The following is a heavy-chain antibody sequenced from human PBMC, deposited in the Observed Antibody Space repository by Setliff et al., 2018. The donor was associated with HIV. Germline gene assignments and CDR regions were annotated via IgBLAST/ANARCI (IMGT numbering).Heavy chain of an antibody. D-gene: IGHD1-26*01. V-gene: IGHV3-20*04. CDR1: GFTFRSYA. CDR2: INWNSGTL. Sequence: GGSLRLSCAASGFTFRSYAMSWVRQAPGKALEWVSGINWNSGTLGYADSVKGRFTISRDNAKNSLYLQMNSLRAEDTAFYYCVRDYMWAFDYWGQGTLVTVSS. J-gene: IGHJ4*02. CDR3: VRDYMWAFDY.